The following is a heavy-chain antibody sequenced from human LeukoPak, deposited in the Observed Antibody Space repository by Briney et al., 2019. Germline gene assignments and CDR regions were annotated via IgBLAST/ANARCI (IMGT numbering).Heavy chain of an antibody. J-gene: IGHJ4*02. V-gene: IGHV3-21*01. CDR3: VTTDAPPSDYFDY. CDR2: ISSSSSYI. Sequence: PGGSLRLSCAASGFTFSSYSMNWVRQAPGKGLEWVSSISSSSSYIYYADSVKGRFTTSRDNAKNSLYLQMNSLRAEDTAVYYCVTTDAPPSDYFDYWGQGTLVTVSS. CDR1: GFTFSSYS. D-gene: IGHD3-3*01.